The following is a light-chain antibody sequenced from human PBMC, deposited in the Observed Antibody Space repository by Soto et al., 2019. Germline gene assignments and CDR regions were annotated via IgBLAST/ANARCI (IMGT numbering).Light chain of an antibody. CDR1: QGIRNY. CDR2: AAS. Sequence: DTQMTQSPSYLSASVGDRVTITCRASQGIRNYLAWYQQKPGKVPKLLIYAASTLQSGVPSRFSGSGSGTDFTLTISSLQPEDVATYYCQKHSSAPWTSGQGTRWKS. CDR3: QKHSSAPWT. V-gene: IGKV1-27*01. J-gene: IGKJ1*01.